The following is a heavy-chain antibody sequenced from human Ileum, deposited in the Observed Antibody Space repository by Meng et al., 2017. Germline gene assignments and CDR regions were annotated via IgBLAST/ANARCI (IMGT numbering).Heavy chain of an antibody. CDR3: ARGAYLGSGYYFDY. CDR1: GGSGGPFSSATW. J-gene: IGHJ4*02. V-gene: IGHV4-30-4*01. D-gene: IGHD3-10*01. Sequence: QMQVQESGPGLVKPSGTLSLTCTVSGGSGGPFSSATWWSWVRQSPGKGLEWIGYIYYSGSTYYTPSLKSRVIMSVDTSANRFSLNLNSVTAADTAVYFCARGAYLGSGYYFDYWGQGALVTVSS. CDR2: IYYSGST.